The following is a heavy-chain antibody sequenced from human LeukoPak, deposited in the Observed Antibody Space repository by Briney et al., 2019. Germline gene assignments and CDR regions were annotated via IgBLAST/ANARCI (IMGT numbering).Heavy chain of an antibody. CDR3: ARREWLVRHFDY. D-gene: IGHD6-19*01. CDR1: GGSISSSSYY. J-gene: IGHJ4*02. V-gene: IGHV4-39*01. CDR2: IYYNRST. Sequence: PSETLTLTCTVSGGSISSSSYYWGWIRQPPGKGLEWICSIYYNRSTYYNSSLKSRVTISVDTSKNQFSLKMSSVTAADTAVYYCARREWLVRHFDYWGQGTLVTVSS.